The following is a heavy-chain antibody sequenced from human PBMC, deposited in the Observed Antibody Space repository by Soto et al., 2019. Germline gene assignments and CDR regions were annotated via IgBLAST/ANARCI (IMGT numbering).Heavy chain of an antibody. D-gene: IGHD5-12*01. J-gene: IGHJ4*02. CDR3: AKDVRPDGYWDLDY. V-gene: IGHV3-23*01. CDR2: TYGNGGGT. Sequence: GESLKISCAASGFTFGTYSMNWVRQAPGKGLEWVSGTYGNGGGTFYADSVKGRFTISRDNSRNTLYLQMNSLRAEDTAVYYCAKDVRPDGYWDLDYWGQGT. CDR1: GFTFGTYS.